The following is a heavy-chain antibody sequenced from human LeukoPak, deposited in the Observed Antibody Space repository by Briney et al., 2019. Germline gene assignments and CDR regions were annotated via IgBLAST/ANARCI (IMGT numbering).Heavy chain of an antibody. V-gene: IGHV3-30*02. Sequence: GGSLRLSCAASGFTFSSYAMSWVRQAPGKGLEWVAFIRYDGSNKYYADSVKGRFTISRDNSKNTLYLQMNSLRAEDTAVYYCAKGGYYYDSSGYYNGAFDIWGQGTMVTVSS. CDR2: IRYDGSNK. J-gene: IGHJ3*02. D-gene: IGHD3-22*01. CDR3: AKGGYYYDSSGYYNGAFDI. CDR1: GFTFSSYA.